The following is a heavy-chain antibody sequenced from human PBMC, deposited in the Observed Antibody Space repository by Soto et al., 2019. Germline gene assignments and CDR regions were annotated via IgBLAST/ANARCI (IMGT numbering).Heavy chain of an antibody. J-gene: IGHJ4*02. D-gene: IGHD5-12*01. CDR1: GYTFTGYY. Sequence: ASVKVSCKASGYTFTGYYMHWVRQAPGQGLEWMGWINPNSGGTNYAQKFQGWVTMTRDTSISTAYMELSRLRSDDTAVYYCVRDSRDGYNALFDYWGQGTLVTVSS. CDR3: VRDSRDGYNALFDY. V-gene: IGHV1-2*04. CDR2: INPNSGGT.